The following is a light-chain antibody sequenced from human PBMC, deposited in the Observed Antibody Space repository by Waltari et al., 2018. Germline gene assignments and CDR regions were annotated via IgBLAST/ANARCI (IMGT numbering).Light chain of an antibody. Sequence: QSALTQPRSVSGSPGQSVTLSCTGTSSDVGAYNYVSWYQQHPGKAPKLMIYDVTKRPSGVPDRFSGSNSGNTASLTISRLQAEDEGDYYCCSYAGSYSWVFGGGTKLTVL. CDR1: SSDVGAYNY. J-gene: IGLJ3*02. CDR2: DVT. V-gene: IGLV2-11*01. CDR3: CSYAGSYSWV.